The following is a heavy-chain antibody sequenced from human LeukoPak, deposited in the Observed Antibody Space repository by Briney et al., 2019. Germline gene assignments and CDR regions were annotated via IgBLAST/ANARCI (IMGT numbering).Heavy chain of an antibody. CDR2: IYYSGTT. V-gene: IGHV4-39*01. D-gene: IGHD6-13*01. Sequence: SETLSLTCTVSGGSIRGSSYYWVWIRQPPGKEPEYIGSIYYSGTTYYNPSLESRVTISLDMSKNQFSLKLSSVTAADTAVYYCARQYSNNWYDDRGWFDPWGQGTLVIVSS. J-gene: IGHJ5*02. CDR3: ARQYSNNWYDDRGWFDP. CDR1: GGSIRGSSYY.